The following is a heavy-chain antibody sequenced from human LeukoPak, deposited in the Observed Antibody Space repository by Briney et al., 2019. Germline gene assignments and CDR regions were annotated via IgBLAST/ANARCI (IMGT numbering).Heavy chain of an antibody. D-gene: IGHD6-13*01. CDR1: GFTFDDYG. Sequence: PGGSLRLSCEASGFTFDDYGMHWVRQAPGKGLEWVSTISWNSASVGYVDSVKGRFTISRDNAKKTLYLQMNSLRPEDTALYYCAKDYGYSSSWYDYWGQGILVTVSS. J-gene: IGHJ4*02. V-gene: IGHV3-9*01. CDR3: AKDYGYSSSWYDY. CDR2: ISWNSASV.